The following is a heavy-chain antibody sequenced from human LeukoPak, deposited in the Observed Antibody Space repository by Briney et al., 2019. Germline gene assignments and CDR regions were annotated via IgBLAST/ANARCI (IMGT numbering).Heavy chain of an antibody. CDR3: ARPVGYCSSTSCYAFDYFDY. V-gene: IGHV5-51*01. CDR2: IYSCDSDT. Sequence: GESLKISCKGSGYSFTRLWIGWVRQVPGKGLEWMGIIYSCDSDTRYSPSFEGQVTLSADKSISTAYLQCSSLKASDTAMYYCARPVGYCSSTSCYAFDYFDYWGQGTLVTVSS. J-gene: IGHJ4*01. D-gene: IGHD2-2*01. CDR1: GYSFTRLW.